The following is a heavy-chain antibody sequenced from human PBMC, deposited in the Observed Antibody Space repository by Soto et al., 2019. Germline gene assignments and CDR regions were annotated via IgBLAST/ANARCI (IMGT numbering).Heavy chain of an antibody. Sequence: GGSLRLSCVASGFTFSDYGIQWVRQAPDKGLEWVAVVWFDGSIQYYGDSVKGRFTISRDNSNNTVDLQMNNLRAEDTAVYYCARVDFGGNSYYFDYWGQGTPVTVSS. J-gene: IGHJ4*02. D-gene: IGHD1-7*01. CDR1: GFTFSDYG. CDR2: VWFDGSIQ. CDR3: ARVDFGGNSYYFDY. V-gene: IGHV3-33*01.